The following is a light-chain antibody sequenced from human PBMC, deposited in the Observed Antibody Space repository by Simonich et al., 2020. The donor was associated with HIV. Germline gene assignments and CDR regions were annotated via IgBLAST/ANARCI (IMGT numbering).Light chain of an antibody. CDR2: GVS. CDR3: CSYAGSSTCV. V-gene: IGLV2-23*02. CDR1: SSDVGGYNY. Sequence: QSALTQPASVSVSPGQSITISCPGTSSDVGGYNYVTLYQQHPGKAPKLMIYGVSKRHSGVSNRFSGAKSGNTASLTISGLQAEDEADYYCCSYAGSSTCVFGGGTKLTVL. J-gene: IGLJ3*02.